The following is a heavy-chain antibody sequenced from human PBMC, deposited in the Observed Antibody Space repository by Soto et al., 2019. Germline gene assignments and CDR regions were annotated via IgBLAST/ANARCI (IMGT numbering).Heavy chain of an antibody. Sequence: GGSLRLSCAASGFTFTNYAMSWVRQAPGKGLEWVSSFSGSGGSTYYAASVKGRFTISRDNSKSTPYLQMNSLRAEDTALYFCARGGEATTYFFDYWGQGTPVTVSS. J-gene: IGHJ4*01. CDR1: GFTFTNYA. CDR3: ARGGEATTYFFDY. V-gene: IGHV3-23*01. D-gene: IGHD5-12*01. CDR2: FSGSGGST.